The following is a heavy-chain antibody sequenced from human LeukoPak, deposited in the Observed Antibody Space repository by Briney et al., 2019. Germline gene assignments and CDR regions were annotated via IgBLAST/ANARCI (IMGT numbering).Heavy chain of an antibody. CDR3: ARDSGWRDYGDFDI. D-gene: IGHD4-17*01. Sequence: SETLSLTCTVSGGSISSYYWSWIRQPPGKGLEWIGYIYYSGSTNYNPSLQSRVTISLDTSKNQFSLKLSSVTAADTAVYYCARDSGWRDYGDFDIWGQGTMVTVSS. J-gene: IGHJ3*02. CDR1: GGSISSYY. V-gene: IGHV4-59*01. CDR2: IYYSGST.